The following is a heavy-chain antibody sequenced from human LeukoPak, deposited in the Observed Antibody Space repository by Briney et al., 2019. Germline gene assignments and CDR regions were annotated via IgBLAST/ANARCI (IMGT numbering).Heavy chain of an antibody. D-gene: IGHD1-26*01. CDR3: AREGEHYVGVEYYYYGMDV. V-gene: IGHV3-66*01. CDR2: IYSGGST. Sequence: GGSLRLSCAASGFTVNNNYMSWVRQAPGKGLGWVSVIYSGGSTYYADSVKGRFTITRDNSKNTVYLQMISLRAEDTAVYYCAREGEHYVGVEYYYYGMDVWGQGTTVTVSS. J-gene: IGHJ6*02. CDR1: GFTVNNNY.